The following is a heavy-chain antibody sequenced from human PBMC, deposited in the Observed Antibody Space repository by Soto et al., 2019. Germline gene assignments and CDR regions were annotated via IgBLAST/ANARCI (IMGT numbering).Heavy chain of an antibody. CDR3: ARVVVAAVIHDAFDI. V-gene: IGHV1-2*04. D-gene: IGHD2-15*01. J-gene: IGHJ3*02. CDR2: INPNSGGT. CDR1: GYTFTGYY. Sequence: QVQLVQSGAEVKKPGASVKVSCKASGYTFTGYYMHWARQAPGQGLEWMGWINPNSGGTNYAQKFQGWVTMTRDTSISTAYMELSRLRSDDTAVYYCARVVVAAVIHDAFDIWGQGTMVTVSS.